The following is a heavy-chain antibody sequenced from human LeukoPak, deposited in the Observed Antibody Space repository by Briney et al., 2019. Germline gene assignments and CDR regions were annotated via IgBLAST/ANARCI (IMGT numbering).Heavy chain of an antibody. D-gene: IGHD1-14*01. CDR2: IYSGGST. V-gene: IGHV3-53*01. CDR3: ARGGTPRKGYYYYYMDV. Sequence: GGSLRLSCAASGLTVSSNYMSWVRQAPGKGLEWVSVIYSGGSTYYADSVKGRFTISRDNSKNTLYLQMNSLRAEDTAVYYCARGGTPRKGYYYYYMDVWGKGTTVTISS. J-gene: IGHJ6*03. CDR1: GLTVSSNY.